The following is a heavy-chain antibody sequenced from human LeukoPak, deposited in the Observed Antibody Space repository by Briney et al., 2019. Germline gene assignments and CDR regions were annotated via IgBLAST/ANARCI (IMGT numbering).Heavy chain of an antibody. Sequence: GGSLRLSCAASGFTFSSYGMHWVRQPPGKGLEWVAVIWYDGSNKYYADSVKGRFTISRDNSKNTLYLQMNSLRAEDTAVYYCAKDRTTTMINLLDYWGQGTLVTVSS. J-gene: IGHJ4*02. V-gene: IGHV3-33*06. CDR1: GFTFSSYG. CDR3: AKDRTTTMINLLDY. D-gene: IGHD3-22*01. CDR2: IWYDGSNK.